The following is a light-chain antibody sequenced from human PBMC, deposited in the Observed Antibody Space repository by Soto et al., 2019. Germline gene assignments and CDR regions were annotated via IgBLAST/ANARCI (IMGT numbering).Light chain of an antibody. Sequence: DIQMTQSPSSLSASVGDRVTISCRASQSVRTWLAWYQQKPGKAPKLLIYKASNLESGVPSRFSGSGSGTEFTLTISSLQPDDFATYYCQQYNYFLSFGGGTKVEIK. J-gene: IGKJ4*01. CDR1: QSVRTW. V-gene: IGKV1-5*03. CDR3: QQYNYFLS. CDR2: KAS.